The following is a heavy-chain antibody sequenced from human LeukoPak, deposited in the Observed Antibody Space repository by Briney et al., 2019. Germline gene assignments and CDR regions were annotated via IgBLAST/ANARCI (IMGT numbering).Heavy chain of an antibody. D-gene: IGHD2-15*01. CDR3: AREGLGYCSGGSCYTFDY. V-gene: IGHV3-7*01. CDR1: GFTFNNAW. J-gene: IGHJ4*02. Sequence: GGSLRLSCAASGFTFNNAWMSWVRQAPGKGLEWVANIKQDGSEKYYADSVKGRFTISRDNSKNTLYLQMNSLRAEDTAVYYCAREGLGYCSGGSCYTFDYWGQGTLVTVSS. CDR2: IKQDGSEK.